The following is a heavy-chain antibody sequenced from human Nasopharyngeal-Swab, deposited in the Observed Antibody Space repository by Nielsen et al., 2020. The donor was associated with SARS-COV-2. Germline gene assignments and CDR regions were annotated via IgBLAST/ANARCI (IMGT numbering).Heavy chain of an antibody. CDR3: ARDDNVGATAHFDH. CDR2: ISSNSDTK. J-gene: IGHJ4*02. CDR1: GFTFSNFR. V-gene: IGHV3-48*02. Sequence: GGSLRLSCAASGFTFSNFRMNWVRQAPGKGLEWVSCISSNSDTKYYADSVRGRFTISRDNAKNSLYLQMNSLRHEDTAVYYCARDDNVGATAHFDHWGQGTLVTVSA. D-gene: IGHD1-26*01.